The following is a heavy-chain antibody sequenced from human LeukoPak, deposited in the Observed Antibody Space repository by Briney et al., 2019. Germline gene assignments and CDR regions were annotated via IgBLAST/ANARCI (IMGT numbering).Heavy chain of an antibody. J-gene: IGHJ6*02. Sequence: LPGRSLRLSCAASGFTFSSYGMHWVRQAPGKGLEWVAVIWYDGSNKYYADSVKGRFTISRDNSKNTLYLQMNSLRAEDTAVYYCAKDLVKYYYGSGSYYRPLYMPSDGMDVWGQGTTVTVSS. CDR1: GFTFSSYG. CDR3: AKDLVKYYYGSGSYYRPLYMPSDGMDV. D-gene: IGHD3-10*01. V-gene: IGHV3-33*06. CDR2: IWYDGSNK.